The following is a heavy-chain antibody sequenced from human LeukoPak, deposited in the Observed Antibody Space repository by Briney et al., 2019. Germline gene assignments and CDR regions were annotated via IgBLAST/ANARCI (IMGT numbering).Heavy chain of an antibody. J-gene: IGHJ4*02. D-gene: IGHD5-24*01. CDR1: GGTFSSYA. Sequence: ASVKASCKASGGTFSSYAISWVRQAPGQGLEWMGRITPILGIANYAQKFQGRVTITADKSTSTAYMELSSLRSEDTAVYYCARSYRDGYIMPYWGQGTLVTVSS. V-gene: IGHV1-69*04. CDR2: ITPILGIA. CDR3: ARSYRDGYIMPY.